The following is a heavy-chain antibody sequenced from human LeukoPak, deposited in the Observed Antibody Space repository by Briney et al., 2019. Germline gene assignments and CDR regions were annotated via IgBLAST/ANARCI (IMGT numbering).Heavy chain of an antibody. J-gene: IGHJ4*02. CDR3: ARRVWGTNRYTDC. CDR1: GFTVSTNY. D-gene: IGHD3-16*02. Sequence: GGSLRLSCAASGFTVSTNYMSWVRQAPGKGLEWVSIIYAGGNTYYADSVKGRFTISRDNSKNTLYLQMNSLRAEATAVYYCARRVWGTNRYTDCWGQGTLVTVSS. V-gene: IGHV3-53*01. CDR2: IYAGGNT.